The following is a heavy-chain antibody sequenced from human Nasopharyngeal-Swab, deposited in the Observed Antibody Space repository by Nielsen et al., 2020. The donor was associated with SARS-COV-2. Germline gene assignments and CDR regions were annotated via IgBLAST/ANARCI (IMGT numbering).Heavy chain of an antibody. CDR2: INPSGGST. J-gene: IGHJ2*01. CDR3: VRDHGLLWIKPYWYFDL. CDR1: GYTFTSYY. Sequence: ASVKVSCKASGYTFTSYYMHWVRQAPGQGLEWMGIINPSGGSTSYAQKFQGRVTMTRDTSTSTVYMELSSLRSEDTAVYYCVRDHGLLWIKPYWYFDLWGRGTLVTVSS. D-gene: IGHD3-10*01. V-gene: IGHV1-46*01.